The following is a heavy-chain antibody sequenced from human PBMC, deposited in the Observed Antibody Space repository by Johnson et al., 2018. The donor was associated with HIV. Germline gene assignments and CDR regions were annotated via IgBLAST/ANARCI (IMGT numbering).Heavy chain of an antibody. D-gene: IGHD2-21*02. CDR1: GFTFSSYD. V-gene: IGHV3-30*02. Sequence: QVQLVESGGGLVQPGGSLRLSCAASGFTFSSYDMHWVRQATGKGLEWVAFIRYDGSNKYYADSVKGRFTISRDNSKNTLYLQMNSLRAEDTAVYYCARKVGTAEDAVDIWGQGTMVTVSS. CDR3: ARKVGTAEDAVDI. CDR2: IRYDGSNK. J-gene: IGHJ3*02.